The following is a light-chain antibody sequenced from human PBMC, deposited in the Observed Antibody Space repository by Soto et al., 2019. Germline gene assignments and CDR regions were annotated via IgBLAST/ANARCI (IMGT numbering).Light chain of an antibody. CDR1: QSIRTN. J-gene: IGKJ4*01. CDR3: QQYNDWPPLT. Sequence: EIMMTQSPATVSVSPGERATLSCRASQSIRTNVAGYQQKPGQALRLLIYDASTRATGLSSRFSGSGSGTEFSLPISSLQYEDVAIYYCQQYNDWPPLTFGGGTRLEI. CDR2: DAS. V-gene: IGKV3-15*01.